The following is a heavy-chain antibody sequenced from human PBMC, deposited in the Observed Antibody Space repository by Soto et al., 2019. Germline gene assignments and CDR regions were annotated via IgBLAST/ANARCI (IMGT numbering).Heavy chain of an antibody. CDR3: ARKLEPQDYYYGMDV. CDR2: ITPIFGTA. Sequence: SVKVSCKASGYTFTSYGISWVRQAPGQGLEWMGWITPIFGTANYAQKFQGRVTITADKSTSTAYMELSSLRSEDTAVYYCARKLEPQDYYYGMDVWGQGTTVTVSS. D-gene: IGHD1-1*01. V-gene: IGHV1-69*06. CDR1: GYTFTSYG. J-gene: IGHJ6*02.